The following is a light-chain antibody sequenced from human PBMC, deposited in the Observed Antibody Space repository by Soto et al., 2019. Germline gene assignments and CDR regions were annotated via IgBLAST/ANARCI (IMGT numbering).Light chain of an antibody. V-gene: IGKV1-5*03. CDR1: QSISNW. J-gene: IGKJ1*01. CDR3: QQFNGYST. Sequence: DIQMTQSPSTLSASVGDRVTITCRASQSISNWLAWYQQKSGKAPKLLIYKASTLESGVPSRFSGSGSGTEFTLTISSLQPDDSATYYCQQFNGYSTFGQGTKVEVK. CDR2: KAS.